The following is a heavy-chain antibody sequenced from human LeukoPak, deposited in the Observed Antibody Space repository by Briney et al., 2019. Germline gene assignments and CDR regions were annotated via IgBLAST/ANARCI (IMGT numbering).Heavy chain of an antibody. J-gene: IGHJ3*02. CDR2: ISYDGSNT. CDR3: AKDNPGTNAFDI. D-gene: IGHD1-1*01. V-gene: IGHV3-30*18. CDR1: GFTFSSYG. Sequence: GRSLRLSCAASGFTFSSYGMHWVRQAPGKGLEWVAVISYDGSNTYYADSVKGRFTISRDNSKNTLYLQMNSLRAEDTAVYYCAKDNPGTNAFDIWGQGTMVTVSS.